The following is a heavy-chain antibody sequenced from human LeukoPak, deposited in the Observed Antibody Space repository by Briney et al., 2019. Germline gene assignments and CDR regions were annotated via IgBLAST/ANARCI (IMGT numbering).Heavy chain of an antibody. Sequence: GESLKISCKGSGYSFTSYWIAWVRQMPGKGLEWMGIIYPGDSDTRYSPSFQGQVTISADKSVSIAYLQWSSLKASDTAMYYCARPNITSYYDSRGYDAFDVWGQGTMVIVS. CDR1: GYSFTSYW. D-gene: IGHD3-22*01. CDR2: IYPGDSDT. CDR3: ARPNITSYYDSRGYDAFDV. V-gene: IGHV5-51*01. J-gene: IGHJ3*01.